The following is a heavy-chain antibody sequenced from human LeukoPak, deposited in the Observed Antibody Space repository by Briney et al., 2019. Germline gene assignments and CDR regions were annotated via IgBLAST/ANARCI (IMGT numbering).Heavy chain of an antibody. CDR2: ISYDGSDK. Sequence: PGGSLRLSCAASGFTFSIYAMHWVRQAPGKGLEGVAIISYDGSDKYYADSVKGRLTISRDNSKSTLYLQMISLRTEDTAVYYCARADGSVAGPPSGHWGQGTLVTVSS. CDR1: GFTFSIYA. V-gene: IGHV3-30-3*01. D-gene: IGHD6-19*01. J-gene: IGHJ4*02. CDR3: ARADGSVAGPPSGH.